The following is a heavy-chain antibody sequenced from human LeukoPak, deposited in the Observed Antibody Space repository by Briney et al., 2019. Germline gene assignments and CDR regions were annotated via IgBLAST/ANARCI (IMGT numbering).Heavy chain of an antibody. J-gene: IGHJ6*03. D-gene: IGHD6-6*01. CDR2: ISAYNGNT. V-gene: IGHV1-18*01. CDR3: ARGEYSRQSRRRGYYYYYMDV. Sequence: ASVKVSCKASGYTFTSYGISWVRQAPGQGLEWMGWISAYNGNTSYAQKFQGRVTMTRNTSISTAYMELSSLRSEDTAVYYCARGEYSRQSRRRGYYYYYMDVWGKGTTVTVSS. CDR1: GYTFTSYG.